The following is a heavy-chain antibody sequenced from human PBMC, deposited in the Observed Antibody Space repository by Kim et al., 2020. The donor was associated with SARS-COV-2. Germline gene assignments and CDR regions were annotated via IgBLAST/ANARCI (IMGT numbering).Heavy chain of an antibody. CDR3: ARTIAAAGTQFDY. Sequence: NPEVKSRVTMAVDTSKNQVSRKLSSVSAVDTAVYYCARTIAAAGTQFDYWGQGTLVTVSS. V-gene: IGHV4-28*01. D-gene: IGHD6-13*01. J-gene: IGHJ4*02.